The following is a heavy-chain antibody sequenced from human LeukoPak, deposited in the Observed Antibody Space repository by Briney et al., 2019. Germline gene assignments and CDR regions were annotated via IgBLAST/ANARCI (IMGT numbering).Heavy chain of an antibody. CDR1: GGSISSSSYY. J-gene: IGHJ3*02. Sequence: SETLSLTCTVAGGSISSSSYYWGWIRQPPGKGLECIGSIYYSGSTYYNPSLKSRVTISVDTSKNQFSLKLSSVTAADTAVYYCARRGRLSGYRDAFDIWGQGTMVTVSS. CDR2: IYYSGST. V-gene: IGHV4-39*01. CDR3: ARRGRLSGYRDAFDI. D-gene: IGHD3-22*01.